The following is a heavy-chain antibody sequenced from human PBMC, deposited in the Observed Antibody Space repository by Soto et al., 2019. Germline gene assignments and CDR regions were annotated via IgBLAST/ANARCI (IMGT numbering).Heavy chain of an antibody. CDR2: ITFSGATT. Sequence: PGGSLRLSCAASGFTFSSFAMTWVRQAPGKGLEWVSTITFSGATTYYADSVKGRFTISRDNSKNTLYLQMNSLRVEDTAVYYCAKASYDILTGYSPDYWGQGTLVTVSS. CDR3: AKASYDILTGYSPDY. D-gene: IGHD3-9*01. V-gene: IGHV3-23*01. J-gene: IGHJ4*02. CDR1: GFTFSSFA.